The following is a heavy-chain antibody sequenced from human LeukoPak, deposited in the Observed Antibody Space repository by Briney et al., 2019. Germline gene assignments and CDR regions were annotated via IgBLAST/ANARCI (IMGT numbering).Heavy chain of an antibody. Sequence: GGSLRLSCAASGFTFSSYWMSWVRQAPGKGLEWVANIKQDGSEKYYVDSVKSRFSISRDNANNSVYLQMNNLRAEDTAVYYCAAVIDYWGQGTLVTVSS. CDR2: IKQDGSEK. V-gene: IGHV3-7*01. CDR3: AAVIDY. CDR1: GFTFSSYW. J-gene: IGHJ4*02.